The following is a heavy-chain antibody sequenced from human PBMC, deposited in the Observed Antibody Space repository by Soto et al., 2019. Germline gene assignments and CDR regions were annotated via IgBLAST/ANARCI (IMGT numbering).Heavy chain of an antibody. CDR3: ARDRWGEMATITAY. CDR2: ISYDGSNK. CDR1: GFTFSSYA. J-gene: IGHJ4*02. Sequence: GGSLRLSCAASGFTFSSYAMHWVRQAPGKGLEWVAVISYDGSNKYYADSVKGRFTISRDNSKNTLYLQMNSLRAEDTAVYYCARDRWGEMATITAYWGQGTLVTSPQ. D-gene: IGHD5-12*01. V-gene: IGHV3-30-3*01.